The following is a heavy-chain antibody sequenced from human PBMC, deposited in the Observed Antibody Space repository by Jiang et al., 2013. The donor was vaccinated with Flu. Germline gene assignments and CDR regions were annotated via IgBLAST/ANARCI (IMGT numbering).Heavy chain of an antibody. CDR3: ARIGTGDWWELSNQYYFDY. CDR1: GVSLSSIDW. J-gene: IGHJ4*02. V-gene: IGHV4-4*02. CDR2: IYHNGNT. Sequence: GPGLVKPSETLSLTCAVSGVSLSSIDWWTWVRQPPGGGLEWIGEIYHNGNTNYNPSLKSRVTISLDKSRNYFSLKLTSVTAADTAVYYCARIGTGDWWELSNQYYFDYWGQGTLVTVSS. D-gene: IGHD2-15*01.